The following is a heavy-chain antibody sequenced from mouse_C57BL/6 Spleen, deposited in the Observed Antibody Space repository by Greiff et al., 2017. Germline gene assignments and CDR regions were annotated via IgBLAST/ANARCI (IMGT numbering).Heavy chain of an antibody. CDR3: ARDQPTGPLYAMDY. D-gene: IGHD4-1*02. V-gene: IGHV7-3*01. CDR1: GFTFTDYY. Sequence: EVQGVESGGGLVQPGGSLSLSCAASGFTFTDYYMSWVRQPPGKALEWMGFIRNQANGYTSEYSASVKGRFTSTKDNSQSILYLQMNALRAEDSATYYCARDQPTGPLYAMDYWGQGTSGTVSS. J-gene: IGHJ4*01. CDR2: IRNQANGYTS.